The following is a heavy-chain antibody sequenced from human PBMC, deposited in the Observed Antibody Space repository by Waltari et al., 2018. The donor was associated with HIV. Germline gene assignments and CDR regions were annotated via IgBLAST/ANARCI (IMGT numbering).Heavy chain of an antibody. D-gene: IGHD4-4*01. J-gene: IGHJ5*02. CDR3: ARGGGTTVTPNWFDP. CDR1: GRSISSGGYY. V-gene: IGHV4-31*03. Sequence: QVQLQESGPGLVKPSQTLSLTCPVAGRSISSGGYYWSWIRQHPGKGLEWIGYIYYSGSTYYNPSLKSRVTISVDTSKNQFSLKLSSVTAADTAVYYCARGGGTTVTPNWFDPWGQGTLVTVSS. CDR2: IYYSGST.